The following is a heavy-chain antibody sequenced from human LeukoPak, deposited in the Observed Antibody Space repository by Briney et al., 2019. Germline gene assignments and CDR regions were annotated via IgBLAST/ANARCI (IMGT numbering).Heavy chain of an antibody. J-gene: IGHJ6*02. D-gene: IGHD6-13*01. CDR3: ARDFSSWYLYYGMDV. V-gene: IGHV3-74*01. CDR1: GFTFSSYW. Sequence: GGSLRLSCAASGFTFSSYWMHWVRQAPGKGLVWVSRINSDGSSTSYADSVKGRFTISRDNAKNTLYLQMNSLRAEDTAVYYCARDFSSWYLYYGMDVWGQGTTATVSS. CDR2: INSDGSST.